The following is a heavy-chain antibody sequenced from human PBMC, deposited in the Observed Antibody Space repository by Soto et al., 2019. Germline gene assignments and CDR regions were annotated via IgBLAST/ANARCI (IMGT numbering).Heavy chain of an antibody. CDR3: SRTSAAGKYYYGMDV. CDR2: IYPGDSDT. D-gene: IGHD6-13*01. CDR1: GYSFTSYW. Sequence: WESLKISCKGSGYSFTSYWIGWVRQMPGKGLEWMGIIYPGDSDTRYSPSFQGQVTISADKSISTAYLQWSSLKASDTAMYYCSRTSAAGKYYYGMDVWCQGTTVTVSS. J-gene: IGHJ6*02. V-gene: IGHV5-51*01.